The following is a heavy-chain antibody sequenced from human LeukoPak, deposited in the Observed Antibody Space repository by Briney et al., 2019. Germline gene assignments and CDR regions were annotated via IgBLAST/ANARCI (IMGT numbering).Heavy chain of an antibody. Sequence: GGSLRLSCAASGFTVSSNHMTWVRQAPGKGLEWVSVIYSGGSTNYADSVKGRFTISIDNSKNTLYLQMNSLRGEDTAVYYCARDTDVWGQGTTVTVSS. CDR3: ARDTDV. CDR2: IYSGGST. CDR1: GFTVSSNH. V-gene: IGHV3-53*01. J-gene: IGHJ6*02.